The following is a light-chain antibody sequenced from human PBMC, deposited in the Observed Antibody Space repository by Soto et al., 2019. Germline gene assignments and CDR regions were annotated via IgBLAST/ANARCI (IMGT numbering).Light chain of an antibody. Sequence: DIQMTQSPSTLSASVGDRVTITCRASQSISSRLAWYQQKPGEAPKLLIYKASSLESGVPSRFSGSEFGTEFTLTSSSLQPDDFATYYCQQYNNYWTFGQGTKVAIK. V-gene: IGKV1-5*03. CDR1: QSISSR. CDR2: KAS. CDR3: QQYNNYWT. J-gene: IGKJ1*01.